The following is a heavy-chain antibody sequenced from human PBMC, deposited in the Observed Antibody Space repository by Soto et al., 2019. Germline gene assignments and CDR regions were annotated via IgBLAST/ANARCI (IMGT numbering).Heavy chain of an antibody. CDR2: IVVGSGNT. CDR3: AADTCSGGSCYLDY. J-gene: IGHJ4*02. CDR1: GFTFTSSA. D-gene: IGHD2-15*01. Sequence: SVKVSCKASGFTFTSSAVQWVRQARGQRLEWIGWIVVGSGNTNYAQKFQERVTITRDMSTSTAYMELSSLRSEDTAVYYCAADTCSGGSCYLDYWGQGALVTVSS. V-gene: IGHV1-58*01.